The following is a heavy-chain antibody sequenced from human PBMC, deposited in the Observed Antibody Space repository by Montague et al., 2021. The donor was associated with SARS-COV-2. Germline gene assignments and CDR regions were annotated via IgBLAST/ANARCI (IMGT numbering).Heavy chain of an antibody. CDR2: IYWNDGK. CDR1: GFSLDTSGVC. Sequence: PALVKPTQTLTLTCTFSGFSLDTSGVCMTWIRQPPGKALEWLAPIYWNDGKYYNSSLKSKLTISKDTSKNRVVLTLTDMDPADTATYYCAHSPAETYGYNGMDVWGQGTTVTVSS. D-gene: IGHD5-18*01. J-gene: IGHJ6*02. V-gene: IGHV2-70*12. CDR3: AHSPAETYGYNGMDV.